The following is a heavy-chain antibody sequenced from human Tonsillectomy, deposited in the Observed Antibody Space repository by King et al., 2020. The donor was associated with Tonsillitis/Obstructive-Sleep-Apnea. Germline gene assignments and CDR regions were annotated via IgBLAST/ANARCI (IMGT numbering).Heavy chain of an antibody. CDR3: ARDALGASGY. V-gene: IGHV3-7*04. Sequence: VQLVESGGGLVQPGGSLRLSCAASGFTFSRYWMEWVRQAPGKGLEWGANIKQDGSAKHYVDSVKGRLTISRDNAKNSLYLQMDSLRVEDTAVYYCARDALGASGYWGQGTLVTVSS. D-gene: IGHD1-26*01. CDR2: IKQDGSAK. CDR1: GFTFSRYW. J-gene: IGHJ4*02.